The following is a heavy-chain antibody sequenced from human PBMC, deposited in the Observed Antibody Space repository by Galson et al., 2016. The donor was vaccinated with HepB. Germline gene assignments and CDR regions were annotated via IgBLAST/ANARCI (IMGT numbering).Heavy chain of an antibody. CDR1: GFTFNSFG. D-gene: IGHD3-9*01. CDR3: AKATPYYDVLTGFSVYYSDS. Sequence: SLRLSCAASGFTFNSFGMHWVRQAPGKGLQWVSTIRGTGVTTHYADSVKGRFTISRDNSKNTLYLQMSSLRAEDTAMYYCAKATPYYDVLTGFSVYYSDSWGQGTLVTVSS. V-gene: IGHV3-23*01. J-gene: IGHJ4*02. CDR2: IRGTGVTT.